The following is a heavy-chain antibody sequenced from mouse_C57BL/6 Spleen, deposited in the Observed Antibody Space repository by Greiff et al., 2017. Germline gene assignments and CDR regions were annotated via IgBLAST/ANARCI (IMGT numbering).Heavy chain of an antibody. CDR3: AKNEGDGYYDFDY. D-gene: IGHD2-3*01. V-gene: IGHV2-4*01. J-gene: IGHJ2*01. CDR1: GFSLTSYG. CDR2: IWSGGST. Sequence: VKLMESGPGLVQPSQSLSITCTVSGFSLTSYGVHWVRQPPGKGLEWLGVIWSGGSTDYNAAFISRLSISKDNSKSQVFFKMNSLQADDTAIYYCAKNEGDGYYDFDYWGQGTTLTVSS.